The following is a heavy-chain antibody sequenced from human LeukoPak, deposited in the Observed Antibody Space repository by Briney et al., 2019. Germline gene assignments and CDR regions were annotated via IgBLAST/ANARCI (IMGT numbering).Heavy chain of an antibody. D-gene: IGHD1-26*01. CDR3: AKDYSGSYYYFDY. CDR1: KFTLSNYA. J-gene: IGHJ4*02. V-gene: IGHV3-23*01. CDR2: ISRTGGSI. Sequence: PRRSLTLSCTASKFTLSNYAMTWVRQAQGKGLEWVSTISRTGGSIYYSDSVKGRFHISRDNSKNTLYLQMNSLRAEDTAVYYCAKDYSGSYYYFDYWGRGTLVTVSS.